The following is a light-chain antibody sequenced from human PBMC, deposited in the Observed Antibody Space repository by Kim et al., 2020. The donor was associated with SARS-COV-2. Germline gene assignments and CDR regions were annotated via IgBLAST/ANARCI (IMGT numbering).Light chain of an antibody. CDR2: RDN. Sequence: PGQTASITCSGYKLGEKYVSWYQQKPGQSPVVVIYRDNQRPSGIPERFSGSNSGNTATLTISGTQAMDEADYYCQAWDSSTHNYVFGAGTKVTVL. V-gene: IGLV3-1*01. CDR1: KLGEKY. J-gene: IGLJ1*01. CDR3: QAWDSSTHNYV.